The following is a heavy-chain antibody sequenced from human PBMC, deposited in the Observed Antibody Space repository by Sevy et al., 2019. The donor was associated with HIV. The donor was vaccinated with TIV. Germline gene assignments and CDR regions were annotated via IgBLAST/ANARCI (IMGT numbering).Heavy chain of an antibody. CDR2: ISNSGSDT. D-gene: IGHD4-17*01. CDR1: GFTFSSYA. J-gene: IGHJ3*01. CDR3: AKDRITVIGEAFDL. V-gene: IGHV3-23*01. Sequence: GGSLRLSCAASGFTFSSYAMHWVRQAPGKGLEWISAISNSGSDTKYAGSVKGRFTISRDNSKNTLYVQMNSLSAEDTAVYYCAKDRITVIGEAFDLWGQGTMVTVSS.